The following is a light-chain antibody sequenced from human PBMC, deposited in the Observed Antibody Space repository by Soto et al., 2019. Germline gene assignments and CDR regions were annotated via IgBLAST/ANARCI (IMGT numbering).Light chain of an antibody. CDR3: QQYGGSPWT. Sequence: EIVLKKSPGTLSLNPGERATLSCRASQSFRNNYLSWYQHRPGLAPRVLIYDASSRATGIPGRFSGSGSGTDFTLIISRLEPDDFAVYYWQQYGGSPWTFGQGTKV. CDR1: QSFRNNY. CDR2: DAS. J-gene: IGKJ1*01. V-gene: IGKV3-20*01.